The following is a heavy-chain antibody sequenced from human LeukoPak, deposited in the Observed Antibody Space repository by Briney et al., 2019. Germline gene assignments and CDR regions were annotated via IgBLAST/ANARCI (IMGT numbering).Heavy chain of an antibody. CDR1: GFTFSGYE. V-gene: IGHV3-48*03. J-gene: IGHJ5*02. CDR2: ISSSGSTI. D-gene: IGHD6-13*01. CDR3: ARGAVQPGTFESSSWYSLGWFDP. Sequence: PGGSLRLSCAASGFTFSGYEMNWVRQAPGKGLEWVSYISSSGSTIYYADSVKGRFTISRDNAKNSLYLQMNSLRAEDTAVYYCARGAVQPGTFESSSWYSLGWFDPWGQGTLVTVSS.